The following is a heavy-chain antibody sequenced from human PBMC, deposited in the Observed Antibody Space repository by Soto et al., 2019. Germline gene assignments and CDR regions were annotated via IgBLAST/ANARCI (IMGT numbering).Heavy chain of an antibody. Sequence: QAQLVQSGAEVKKPGASVKVSCKASGYTFTSYGISWVRQAPGKGLEWMGWISAYNGNTNYAQKLQGRVTMTTDTSSSTAYMELRSLRSDDTAVYYCARDRVDTATGYYYGMVVWDQGTTVTVSS. D-gene: IGHD5-18*01. J-gene: IGHJ6*02. CDR3: ARDRVDTATGYYYGMVV. CDR1: GYTFTSYG. V-gene: IGHV1-18*01. CDR2: ISAYNGNT.